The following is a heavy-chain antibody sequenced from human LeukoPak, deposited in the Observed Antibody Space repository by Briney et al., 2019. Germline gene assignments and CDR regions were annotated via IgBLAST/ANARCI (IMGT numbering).Heavy chain of an antibody. CDR1: GGTFSSYT. J-gene: IGHJ6*02. Sequence: SVKVSCKASGGTFSSYTINWVRQAPGQGLEWMGGIIPVFGTANYAQKFQGRVTITADKSTSTAYMELSSLRSEDTAVYYCATIVLAGMDVWGQGTTVTVS. D-gene: IGHD3-22*01. V-gene: IGHV1-69*06. CDR3: ATIVLAGMDV. CDR2: IIPVFGTA.